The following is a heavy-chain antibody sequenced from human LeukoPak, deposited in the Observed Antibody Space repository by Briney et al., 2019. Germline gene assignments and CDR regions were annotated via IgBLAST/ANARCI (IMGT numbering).Heavy chain of an antibody. J-gene: IGHJ4*02. CDR2: IYYTGNT. CDR1: GGSISSGSYY. Sequence: SETPSLTCTVSGGSISSGSYYWGWFRQPPGTGLEWIGTIYYTGNTYYNPSLKSRVTISVDTSQSEFSLKVSSVTAADTAVYYCARRSTSRAFDYWGQGTLVTVSS. CDR3: ARRSTSRAFDY. V-gene: IGHV4-39*01. D-gene: IGHD2-2*01.